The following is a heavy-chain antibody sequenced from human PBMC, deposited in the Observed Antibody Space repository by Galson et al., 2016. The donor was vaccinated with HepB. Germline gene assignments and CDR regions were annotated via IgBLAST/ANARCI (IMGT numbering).Heavy chain of an antibody. V-gene: IGHV1-69*13. Sequence: SVKVSCKASGETFRTCAISWVRQAPGQGLEWMGAIIPTFRTTNYAQDFQGRVTITADESTSTVYMELSSLRSEDTAVYYCTRGMDYGGHSWDFDYWGQGTLVTVSS. CDR3: TRGMDYGGHSWDFDY. CDR1: GETFRTCA. D-gene: IGHD4-23*01. CDR2: IIPTFRTT. J-gene: IGHJ4*02.